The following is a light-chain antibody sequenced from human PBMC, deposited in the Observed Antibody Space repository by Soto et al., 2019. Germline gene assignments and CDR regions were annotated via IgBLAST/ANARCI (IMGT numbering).Light chain of an antibody. Sequence: QSARTQPASVSGSPGQSITISCTGTSSDVGSYNLVSWYQQHPGKAPKLMIYEGSKRPSGVSNRFSGSKSGNTASLTISGLQAEDEADYYCCSYAGSSTNWVFGGGTKVTVL. CDR3: CSYAGSSTNWV. V-gene: IGLV2-23*01. CDR1: SSDVGSYNL. J-gene: IGLJ3*02. CDR2: EGS.